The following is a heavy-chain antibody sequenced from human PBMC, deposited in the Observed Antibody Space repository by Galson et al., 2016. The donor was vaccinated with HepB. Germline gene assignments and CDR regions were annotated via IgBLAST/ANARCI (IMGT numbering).Heavy chain of an antibody. J-gene: IGHJ5*02. V-gene: IGHV3-11*01. Sequence: SLRLSCAASGFTFSHYFVRWIRQAPGKGLEWVSYIRGGAGSRRYADSVKGRFTISRANSKNSLHLQMNNLRAEDTAVYYCARLVPLYSGGWAVRGAVWFDPWGKGTLVTVSS. D-gene: IGHD6-19*01. CDR2: IRGGAGSR. CDR1: GFTFSHYF. CDR3: ARLVPLYSGGWAVRGAVWFDP.